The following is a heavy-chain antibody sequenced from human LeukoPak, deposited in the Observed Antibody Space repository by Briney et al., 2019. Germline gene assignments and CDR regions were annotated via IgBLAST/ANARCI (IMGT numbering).Heavy chain of an antibody. V-gene: IGHV3-23*01. J-gene: IGHJ5*02. CDR3: AKGTDKPYYDISGPNWFDP. CDR1: GFTFSSYA. CDR2: ISGSGGST. Sequence: GGSLRLSCAASGFTFSSYAMSWVRQAPGKGLEWVSAISGSGGSTYYADSVKGRFTISRDNSKNTLYLQMNSLRAEDTAVYYCAKGTDKPYYDISGPNWFDPWGQGTLVTVSS. D-gene: IGHD3-9*01.